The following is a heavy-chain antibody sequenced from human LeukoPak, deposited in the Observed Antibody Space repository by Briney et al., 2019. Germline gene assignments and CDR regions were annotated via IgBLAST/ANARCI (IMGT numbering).Heavy chain of an antibody. D-gene: IGHD6-13*01. J-gene: IGHJ6*02. CDR1: GGSFSGYY. CDR3: ARGRAAAIPRKQEPSYYYGMDV. V-gene: IGHV4-34*01. Sequence: SETLSLTCAVYGGSFSGYYWSWIRQPPGKGLEWIGEINHSGSTNYNPSLKSRVTISVDTSKNQFSLKRSSVTAADTAVYYCARGRAAAIPRKQEPSYYYGMDVWGQGTTVTVSS. CDR2: INHSGST.